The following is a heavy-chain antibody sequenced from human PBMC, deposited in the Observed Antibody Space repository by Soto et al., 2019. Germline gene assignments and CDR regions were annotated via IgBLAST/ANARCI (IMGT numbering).Heavy chain of an antibody. Sequence: PSETMSLTCSVSGGSMRDYYWSWIRQSPGKGPEWIGYIYYSGNTNYNPSLKSRVTISVDMPKSLFSLKLNSVTAADTAVYYCARQLGLWQPLDYWGRGTLVTVSS. V-gene: IGHV4-59*01. D-gene: IGHD1-1*01. CDR1: GGSMRDYY. CDR3: ARQLGLWQPLDY. CDR2: IYYSGNT. J-gene: IGHJ4*02.